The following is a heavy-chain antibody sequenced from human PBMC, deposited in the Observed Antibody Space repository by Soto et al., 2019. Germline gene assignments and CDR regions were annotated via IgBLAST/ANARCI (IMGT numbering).Heavy chain of an antibody. CDR2: MSHSGST. D-gene: IGHD3-10*01. V-gene: IGHV4-34*01. Sequence: QVQLQQWGAGLLKPSETLSLTCAVYGGSFSGYYWSWIRQSPGKGLEWIGEMSHSGSTNCNPSLKSRVTISVDTSKNQCSLKLSSVTAADTAVYYCARKTGIRYYFEYWGQGILVTVSS. CDR1: GGSFSGYY. J-gene: IGHJ4*02. CDR3: ARKTGIRYYFEY.